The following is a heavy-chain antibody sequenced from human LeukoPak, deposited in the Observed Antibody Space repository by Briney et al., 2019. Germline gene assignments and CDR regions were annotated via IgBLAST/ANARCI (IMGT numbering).Heavy chain of an antibody. Sequence: SGPTLVNPTPTLTLTCTFSGFSLSTSGMCVSWIRQPPGKALEWLARIDGDDRKYYRTSLKTRLTISKDTSENQVVLTMTNMDPVDTATYYCARMNIQSFSYFDYWGRGTLVTVSS. D-gene: IGHD2/OR15-2a*01. V-gene: IGHV2-70*11. CDR1: GFSLSTSGMC. CDR3: ARMNIQSFSYFDY. CDR2: IDGDDRK. J-gene: IGHJ4*02.